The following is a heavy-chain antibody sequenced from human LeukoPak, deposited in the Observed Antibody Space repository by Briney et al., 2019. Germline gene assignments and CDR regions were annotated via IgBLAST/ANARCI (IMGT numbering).Heavy chain of an antibody. J-gene: IGHJ5*02. Sequence: SETLSLTCTVSGGSISSYYWSWIRQPAGKGLEWIGRIYTSGSTNYNPSLKSRVTISVDTSKNQFSLKLSSVTAADTAVYYCAREPYDILTGNWFDPWGQGTLVTVSS. CDR2: IYTSGST. D-gene: IGHD3-9*01. V-gene: IGHV4-4*07. CDR3: AREPYDILTGNWFDP. CDR1: GGSISSYY.